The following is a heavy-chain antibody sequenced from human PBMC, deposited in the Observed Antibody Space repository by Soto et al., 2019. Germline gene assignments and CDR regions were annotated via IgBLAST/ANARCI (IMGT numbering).Heavy chain of an antibody. Sequence: PSETLSLTCAVYGGSFSDYYWSWIRQPPGKGLEWIGYIYYSGSTNYNPSLKSRVTISVDTSKNQFSLKLSSVTAADTAVYYCARSPYYLRRASSSRSDMDVWGKGTTVTVSS. V-gene: IGHV4-59*08. CDR2: IYYSGST. D-gene: IGHD3-10*01. CDR3: ARSPYYLRRASSSRSDMDV. J-gene: IGHJ6*03. CDR1: GGSFSDYY.